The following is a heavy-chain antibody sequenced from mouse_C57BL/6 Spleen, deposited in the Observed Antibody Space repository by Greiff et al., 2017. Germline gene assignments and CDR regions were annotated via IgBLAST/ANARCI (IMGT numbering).Heavy chain of an antibody. CDR1: GYTFTEYT. CDR2: FYPGSGSI. V-gene: IGHV1-62-2*01. J-gene: IGHJ2*01. CDR3: ARHEDPLNYYGSSFDY. D-gene: IGHD1-1*01. Sequence: QVQLKESGAELVKPGASVKLSCKASGYTFTEYTIHWVKQRSGQGLEWIGWFYPGSGSIKYNEKFKDKATLTADKSSSTVYMELSRLTSEDSAVYFCARHEDPLNYYGSSFDYWGQGTTLTVSS.